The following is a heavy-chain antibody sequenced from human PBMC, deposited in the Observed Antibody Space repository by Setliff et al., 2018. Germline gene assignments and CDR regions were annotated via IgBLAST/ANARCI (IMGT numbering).Heavy chain of an antibody. V-gene: IGHV1-69*10. CDR1: GGTFSSYA. J-gene: IGHJ3*02. D-gene: IGHD3-10*01. CDR3: ASHGPPPGSGTFRDALDI. CDR2: IIPILGIA. Sequence: ASVKVSCKASGGTFSSYAISWVRQAPGQGLEWMGGIIPILGIANYAQKFQGRVTITADESTSTAYMELSSLGSEDTAVYYCASHGPPPGSGTFRDALDIWGQGTMVTVSS.